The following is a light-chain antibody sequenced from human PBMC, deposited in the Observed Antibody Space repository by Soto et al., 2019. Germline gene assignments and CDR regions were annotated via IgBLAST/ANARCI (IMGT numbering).Light chain of an antibody. J-gene: IGKJ1*01. CDR3: QQYGSSPRT. Sequence: EIVLTQSPGTLSLSPGERANLSCRAIQSVSSSYLAWYQQKPCQAPRLLIYGASSRATGIPDRFSGSGSGTDFTLTISRLEPEDFAVYYCQQYGSSPRTFGQGTKV. CDR1: QSVSSSY. V-gene: IGKV3-20*01. CDR2: GAS.